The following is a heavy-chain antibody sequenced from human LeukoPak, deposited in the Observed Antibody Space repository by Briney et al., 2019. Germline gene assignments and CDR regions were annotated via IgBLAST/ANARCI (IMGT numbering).Heavy chain of an antibody. J-gene: IGHJ6*03. CDR1: GFTVSSNY. D-gene: IGHD6-19*01. V-gene: IGHV4-39*01. CDR2: KYYSGST. Sequence: GSLRLSCAASGFTVSSNYMSWVRQPPGKGLEWIGSKYYSGSTYYNPSLKNRVTISVDTSKNQFSLKLSSVTAADTAVYYCARNIAVAGRGDYMDVWGKGTTVTISS. CDR3: ARNIAVAGRGDYMDV.